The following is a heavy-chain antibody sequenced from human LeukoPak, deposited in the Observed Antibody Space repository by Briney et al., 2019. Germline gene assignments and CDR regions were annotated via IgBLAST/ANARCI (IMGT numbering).Heavy chain of an antibody. CDR1: GFTFSSYG. V-gene: IGHV3-33*01. Sequence: GGSLRLSCAASGFTFSSYGMHWVRQAPGKGLEWVAVIWYDGSNKYYADSVKGRFTISRDNSKNTLYLQMNSLRAEDTAVYYCARDPYYYDSSGYYYYYWGQGTLVTVSS. D-gene: IGHD3-22*01. J-gene: IGHJ4*02. CDR3: ARDPYYYDSSGYYYYY. CDR2: IWYDGSNK.